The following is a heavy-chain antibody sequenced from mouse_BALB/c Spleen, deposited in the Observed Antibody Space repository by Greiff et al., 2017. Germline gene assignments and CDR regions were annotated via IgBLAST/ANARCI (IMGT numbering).Heavy chain of an antibody. CDR3: ARSDAMDY. V-gene: IGHV1S137*01. Sequence: VQLEQSGAELVRPGVSVKISCKGSGYTFTDYAMHWVRQSHAKSLEWVGGISTYYGDASYNQKFKGKDTMTVDKSSSTAYMELARLTSEDSAIYYYARSDAMDYWGQGTSVTVSS. CDR2: ISTYYGDA. CDR1: GYTFTDYA. J-gene: IGHJ4*01.